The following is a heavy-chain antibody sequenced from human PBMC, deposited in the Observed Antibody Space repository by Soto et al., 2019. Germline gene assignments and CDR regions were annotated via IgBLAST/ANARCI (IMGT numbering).Heavy chain of an antibody. V-gene: IGHV3-48*02. J-gene: IGHJ5*02. D-gene: IGHD2-15*01. CDR3: ARGDRFRCSGDRCFSDGLFLS. CDR2: INGSSSTM. Sequence: EVQLVESGGGLVQRGGSLRLSCAASGFTFGIYSMNWVRQAPGKGLEWISYINGSSSTMYYADSVKGRFIISRDNADNSLYLQMNSLRDADTAVYYCARGDRFRCSGDRCFSDGLFLSWGQGTRVTVSS. CDR1: GFTFGIYS.